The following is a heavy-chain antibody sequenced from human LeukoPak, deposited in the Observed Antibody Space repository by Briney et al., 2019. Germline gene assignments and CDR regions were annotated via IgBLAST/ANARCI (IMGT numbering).Heavy chain of an antibody. D-gene: IGHD3-3*01. CDR1: GGSFSGYY. V-gene: IGHV4-34*01. CDR3: ARGTRITIFGNPLRLNWFDP. Sequence: PSETLSLTCAVYGGSFSGYYWSWIRQPPGKGLEWIGEINHSGSTNYNPSLKSRVTISVDTSKNQSSLKLSSVTAADTAVYYCARGTRITIFGNPLRLNWFDPWGQGTLVTVSS. J-gene: IGHJ5*02. CDR2: INHSGST.